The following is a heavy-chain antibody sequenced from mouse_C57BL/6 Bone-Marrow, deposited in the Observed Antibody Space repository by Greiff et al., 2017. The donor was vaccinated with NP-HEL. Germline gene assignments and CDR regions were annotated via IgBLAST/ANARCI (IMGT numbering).Heavy chain of an antibody. Sequence: QVTLKVCGPGILQSSQTLSLTCSFSGFSLSTSGMGVSWIRQPPGKGLEWQAHIYWDDDKRYNPSLKSRLTISKDTSRNPVFLKITSVDTADTATYYCARRHYDYDEGYFDVWGTGTTVTVSS. V-gene: IGHV8-12*01. CDR2: IYWDDDK. D-gene: IGHD2-4*01. CDR3: ARRHYDYDEGYFDV. J-gene: IGHJ1*03. CDR1: GFSLSTSGMG.